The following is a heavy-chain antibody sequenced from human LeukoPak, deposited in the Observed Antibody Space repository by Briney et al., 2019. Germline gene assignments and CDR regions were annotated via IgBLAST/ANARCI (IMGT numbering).Heavy chain of an antibody. D-gene: IGHD5-12*01. CDR2: IYHSGST. J-gene: IGHJ4*02. CDR1: GGSISSGGYC. V-gene: IGHV4-30-2*01. CDR3: ARGRSSRYDSYYFDY. Sequence: PSETLSLTCAVSGGSISSGGYCWSWVRQPGGKGLEWIVYIYHSGSTYYNPSLKSRFTISVDRSKNQFSLKLSSVTAADTAVYYCARGRSSRYDSYYFDYWGQGTLVTVSS.